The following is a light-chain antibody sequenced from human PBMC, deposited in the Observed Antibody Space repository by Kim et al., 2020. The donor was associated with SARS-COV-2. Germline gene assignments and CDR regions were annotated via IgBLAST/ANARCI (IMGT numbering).Light chain of an antibody. CDR2: EVS. V-gene: IGLV2-23*02. CDR1: SSDVGSYNL. CDR3: CSYAYSNTPHWV. J-gene: IGLJ3*02. Sequence: QSALTQPASVSGSPGQSITISCTGTSSDVGSYNLVSWYQQHPGKAPKLMIYEVSKRPSGVSNRFSGSKSGNTASLTISGLQAEDEADYYCCSYAYSNTPHWVFGGGTQLTVL.